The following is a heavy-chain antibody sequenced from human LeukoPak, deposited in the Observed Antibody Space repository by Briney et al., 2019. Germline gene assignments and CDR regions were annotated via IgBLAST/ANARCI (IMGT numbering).Heavy chain of an antibody. V-gene: IGHV4-4*02. D-gene: IGHD3-3*01. Sequence: SGTLSLTCAVSGGSISSSNWWSWVRQPPGKGLEWIGEIYHSGSTNYNPSLKSRVTISVDKSKNQFSLKLSSVTAADTAVYYCAKVYLGYCSSTSCEDYDFWSGYSTYWGQGTLVTVSS. CDR2: IYHSGST. CDR3: AKVYLGYCSSTSCEDYDFWSGYSTY. J-gene: IGHJ4*02. CDR1: GGSISSSNW.